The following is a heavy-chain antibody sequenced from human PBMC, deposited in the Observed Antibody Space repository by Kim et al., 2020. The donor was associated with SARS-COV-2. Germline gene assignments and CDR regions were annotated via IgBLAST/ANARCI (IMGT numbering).Heavy chain of an antibody. CDR1: GFTFSSYG. D-gene: IGHD3-3*01. Sequence: GGSLRLSCAASGFTFSSYGMHWVRQAPGKGLEWVAVIWYDGSNKYYADSVKGRFTISRDNSKNTLYLQMNSLRAEDTAVYYCARDGDLGYYFDYWGQGTLVTVSS. J-gene: IGHJ4*02. CDR2: IWYDGSNK. V-gene: IGHV3-33*01. CDR3: ARDGDLGYYFDY.